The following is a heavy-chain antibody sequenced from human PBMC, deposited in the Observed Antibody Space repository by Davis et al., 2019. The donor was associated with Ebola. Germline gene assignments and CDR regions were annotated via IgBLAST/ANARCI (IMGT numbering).Heavy chain of an antibody. CDR3: AREAMVRGVIDY. V-gene: IGHV3-7*01. J-gene: IGHJ4*02. D-gene: IGHD3-10*01. CDR1: GFSFSTYW. Sequence: GESLKISCAASGFSFSTYWMNWVRQAPGKGLEWVATIKPDGSAIYYVDFVKGRFTISRDNAKNSLYLQMNSLRAEDTAVYYCAREAMVRGVIDYWGQGTLVTVSS. CDR2: IKPDGSAI.